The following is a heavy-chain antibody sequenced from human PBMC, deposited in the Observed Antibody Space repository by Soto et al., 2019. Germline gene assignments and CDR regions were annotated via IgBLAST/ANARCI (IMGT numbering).Heavy chain of an antibody. CDR2: ISGSGGST. V-gene: IGHV3-23*01. CDR3: AKLITMVRGVLI. D-gene: IGHD3-10*01. J-gene: IGHJ4*02. CDR1: GFTFSSYA. Sequence: TGGSLRLSCAASGFTFSSYAMSWVRQAPGKGLEWVSAISGSGGSTYYADSVKGRFTISRDNSKNTLYLQMNSLRAEDTAVYYCAKLITMVRGVLIWGQGTLVTVSS.